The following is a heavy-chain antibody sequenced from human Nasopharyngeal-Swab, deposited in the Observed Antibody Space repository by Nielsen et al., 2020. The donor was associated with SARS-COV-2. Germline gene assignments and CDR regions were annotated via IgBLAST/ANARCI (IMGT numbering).Heavy chain of an antibody. CDR1: GFIFSSYA. V-gene: IGHV3-30*04. D-gene: IGHD3-3*01. Sequence: GESLKISCAASGFIFSSYAMHWVRQAPGKGLEWVAVISYDGSNKYYADSVKGRFTISRDNSKNTLYLQMNSLRAEDTAVYYCARDFWSGYYRGGMDVWGQGTTVTVSS. J-gene: IGHJ6*02. CDR2: ISYDGSNK. CDR3: ARDFWSGYYRGGMDV.